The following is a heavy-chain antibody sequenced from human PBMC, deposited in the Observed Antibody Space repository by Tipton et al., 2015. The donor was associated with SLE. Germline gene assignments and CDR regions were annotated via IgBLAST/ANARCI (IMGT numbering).Heavy chain of an antibody. V-gene: IGHV3-7*03. CDR1: AFNFRRHH. CDR3: AKDRDPFDY. J-gene: IGHJ4*02. CDR2: IKQDGSAQ. Sequence: SLRLSCSGSAFNFRRHHMSWVRQAPGKGLEWAANIKQDGSAQYYVDSVKGRFTISRDNSKNTLYLQMNSLRAEDTAVYYCAKDRDPFDYWGQGTLVTVSS.